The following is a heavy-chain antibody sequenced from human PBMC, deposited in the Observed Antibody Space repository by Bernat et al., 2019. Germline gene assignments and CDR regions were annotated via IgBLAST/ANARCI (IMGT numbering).Heavy chain of an antibody. V-gene: IGHV3-23*01. CDR2: ISGSGGST. D-gene: IGHD6-13*01. J-gene: IGHJ4*02. CDR3: AKDKAPDRIAAAAGGY. Sequence: EVQLLESGGGLVQPGGSLRLSCAASGFTFSSYAMSWVRQAPGKGLEWVSAISGSGGSTDYADSVKGRFTSSRDDSKNTLYLQMNSVRAEDTAVDYCAKDKAPDRIAAAAGGYWGQGTLVTVSS. CDR1: GFTFSSYA.